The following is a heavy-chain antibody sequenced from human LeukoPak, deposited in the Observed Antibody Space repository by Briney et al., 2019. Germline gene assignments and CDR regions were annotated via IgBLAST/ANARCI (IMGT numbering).Heavy chain of an antibody. Sequence: GGSLELSCAASGFTFSSFWMSWVRQAPGKGLEWVANIKLDGSEKYYVDSVKGRFTISRDNAKNSLYLQMNSLRVEDTAVYYCVRGGSEFRHWGLGTLVTVSS. D-gene: IGHD3-10*01. CDR3: VRGGSEFRH. CDR1: GFTFSSFW. J-gene: IGHJ4*02. V-gene: IGHV3-7*01. CDR2: IKLDGSEK.